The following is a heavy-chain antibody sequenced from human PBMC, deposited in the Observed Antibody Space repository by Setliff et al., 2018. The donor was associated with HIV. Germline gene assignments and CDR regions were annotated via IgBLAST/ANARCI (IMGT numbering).Heavy chain of an antibody. Sequence: VASVKVSCKASGYTFTSYAMHWVRQAPGQRLEWMGWINAGNGNTKYSQKFQGRVTITRDTSASTAYMELSSLRSEDTAVYYCASGFWGSYRALDYWGQGTLVTVSS. CDR2: INAGNGNT. CDR3: ASGFWGSYRALDY. V-gene: IGHV1-3*01. CDR1: GYTFTSYA. J-gene: IGHJ4*02. D-gene: IGHD3-16*02.